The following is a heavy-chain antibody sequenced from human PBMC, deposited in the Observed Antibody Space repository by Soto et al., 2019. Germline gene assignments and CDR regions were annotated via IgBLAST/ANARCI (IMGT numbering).Heavy chain of an antibody. CDR1: GGSISSYY. J-gene: IGHJ4*02. D-gene: IGHD5-12*01. CDR3: AGDEGDGYPPDS. V-gene: IGHV4-59*01. CDR2: IYYSGST. Sequence: QVQLQESGPGLVKPSETLSLTCTVSGGSISSYYWSWIRQPPGKGLEWIGYIYYSGSTNYNPSLKSRATISVDTTNIQFSLKLSSVTAADTAVYCGAGDEGDGYPPDSWGQGTLVTVSS.